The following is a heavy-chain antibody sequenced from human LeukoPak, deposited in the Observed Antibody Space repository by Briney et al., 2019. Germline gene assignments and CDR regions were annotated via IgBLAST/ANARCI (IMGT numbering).Heavy chain of an antibody. CDR1: GGSFSGYY. V-gene: IGHV4-34*01. CDR3: ARAESIAARPPWHFDL. J-gene: IGHJ2*01. CDR2: INHSGST. Sequence: PSETLSLTCAVYGGSFSGYYWSWIRQPPGKGLEWMGEINHSGSTNYNPSPKSRVTISVDTSKNQFSLKLSSVTGADTAVYYCARAESIAARPPWHFDLWGRGTLVTVSS. D-gene: IGHD6-6*01.